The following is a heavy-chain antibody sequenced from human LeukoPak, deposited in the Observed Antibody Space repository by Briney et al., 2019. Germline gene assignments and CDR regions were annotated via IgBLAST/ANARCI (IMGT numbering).Heavy chain of an antibody. CDR2: INPNSGGT. CDR3: ATPIAAAGVYYFDY. CDR1: GYTFTGYY. Sequence: SVKVSCKASGYTFTGYYMHWVRQAPGQGLEWMGWINPNSGGTNYAQKFQGRVTMTRDTSISTAYMELSRLRSDDTAVYYCATPIAAAGVYYFDYWGQGTLVTVSS. V-gene: IGHV1-2*02. D-gene: IGHD6-13*01. J-gene: IGHJ4*02.